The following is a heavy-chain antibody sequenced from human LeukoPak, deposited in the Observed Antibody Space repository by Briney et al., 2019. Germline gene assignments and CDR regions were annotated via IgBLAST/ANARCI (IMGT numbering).Heavy chain of an antibody. Sequence: GGSLRLSCAASGFTVSGNYMSWVRQAPGKGLEWVSVIYSGGSTYYADSVKGRFTISRDNSKNTLYLQMNSLRAEDTAVYYCAREYYDILTGFYWFDPWGLGTLVTVSS. CDR3: AREYYDILTGFYWFDP. CDR2: IYSGGST. V-gene: IGHV3-66*02. J-gene: IGHJ5*02. CDR1: GFTVSGNY. D-gene: IGHD3-9*01.